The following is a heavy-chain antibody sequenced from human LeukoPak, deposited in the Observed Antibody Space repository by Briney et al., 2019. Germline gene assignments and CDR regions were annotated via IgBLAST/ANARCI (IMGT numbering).Heavy chain of an antibody. CDR2: ISSSSSYI. Sequence: GGSLRLSCAASGFTFSSYSMNWVRQAPGKGLEWVSSISSSSSYIYYADSVKGRFTISRDNAKNSLYLQMNSLRAEDTAVYYCAKDKASAAGTGFDYWGQGTLVTVSS. V-gene: IGHV3-21*01. CDR1: GFTFSSYS. D-gene: IGHD6-13*01. CDR3: AKDKASAAGTGFDY. J-gene: IGHJ4*02.